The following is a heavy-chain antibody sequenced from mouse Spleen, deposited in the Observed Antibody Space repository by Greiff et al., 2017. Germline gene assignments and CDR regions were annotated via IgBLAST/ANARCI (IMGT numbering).Heavy chain of an antibody. J-gene: IGHJ2*01. Sequence: EVQVVESGGGLVKPGGSLKLSCAASGFTFSSYAMSWVRQTPEKRLEWVATISSGGSYTYYPDSVKGRFTISRDNAKNTLYLQMSSLRSEDTAMYYCARQTSTGTGDYWGQGTTLTVSS. D-gene: IGHD4-1*01. CDR1: GFTFSSYA. V-gene: IGHV5-9-3*01. CDR3: ARQTSTGTGDY. CDR2: ISSGGSYT.